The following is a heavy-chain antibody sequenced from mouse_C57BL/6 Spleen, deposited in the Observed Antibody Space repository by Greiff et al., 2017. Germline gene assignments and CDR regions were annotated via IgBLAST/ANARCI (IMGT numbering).Heavy chain of an antibody. V-gene: IGHV1-82*01. CDR2: IYPGDGDT. CDR3: SRSNYDGSSYTTVDY. D-gene: IGHD1-1*01. J-gene: IGHJ2*01. Sequence: VQLQQSGPELVKPGASVKISCKASGYAFSSSWMNWVKQRPGKGLEWIGRIYPGDGDTNYNGKFKGKAPLTADESSSTAYMQLSGLISENSAFDFCSRSNYDGSSYTTVDYWGQGTTLTVAS. CDR1: GYAFSSSW.